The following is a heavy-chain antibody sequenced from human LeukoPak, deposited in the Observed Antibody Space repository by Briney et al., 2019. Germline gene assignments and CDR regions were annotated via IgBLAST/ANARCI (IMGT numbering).Heavy chain of an antibody. CDR2: IIPIFGIA. J-gene: IGHJ5*02. D-gene: IGHD2-2*01. CDR3: AREIRTPSWFDP. CDR1: GGTFSSYA. Sequence: SVKVSCKASGGTFSSYAISWVRQAPGQGLEWMGRIIPIFGIANYAQKFQGRVTITADKSTSTAYMELSSLRSEDTAVYYCAREIRTPSWFDPWGQGTLVTVSP. V-gene: IGHV1-69*04.